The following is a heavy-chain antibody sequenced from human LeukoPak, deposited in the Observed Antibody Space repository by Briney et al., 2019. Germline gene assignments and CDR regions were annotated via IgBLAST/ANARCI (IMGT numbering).Heavy chain of an antibody. CDR2: IYWDDDK. CDR3: AYKAPTGWYQA. CDR1: GFSLTTSGVA. J-gene: IGHJ4*02. Sequence: ESGPTLVKPTQTLTLTRTFSGFSLTTSGVAVGWIRQPPGKALEWLTLIYWDDDKRHSPSLKSRLTVTKDTSKNQVVLTVTNMDPVDTATYYCAYKAPTGWYQAWGQGTLVTVSS. D-gene: IGHD6-19*01. V-gene: IGHV2-5*02.